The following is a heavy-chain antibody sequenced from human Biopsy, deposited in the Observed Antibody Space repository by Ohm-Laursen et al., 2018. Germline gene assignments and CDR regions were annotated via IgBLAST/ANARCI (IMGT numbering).Heavy chain of an antibody. J-gene: IGHJ5*02. CDR2: IDTINGGA. CDR1: GYAFTDYN. V-gene: IGHV1-2*02. Sequence: GAAVKVSCKASGYAFTDYNVHWVRQAPGHGLEWMGWIDTINGGARYAQKFQGRVTMTRDTSISTAYMELSGLTSDDTAVYYCARERDPWGQGTLVTVSS. CDR3: ARERDP.